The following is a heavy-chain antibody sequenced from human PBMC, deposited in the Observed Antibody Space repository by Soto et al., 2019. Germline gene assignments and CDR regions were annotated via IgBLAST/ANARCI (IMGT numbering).Heavy chain of an antibody. CDR1: GGSFTSNNW. CDR2: IYRTGST. CDR3: ASRDPGTSVDY. J-gene: IGHJ4*02. Sequence: SETLSLTRAVSGGSFTSNNWWTWVRQPPGQGLEWIGEIYRTGSTNYNPSLKSRVTISLDKSENQFSLKVTSLTAADTAVYYCASRDPGTSVDYWGQGTLVTVSS. V-gene: IGHV4-4*02. D-gene: IGHD1-7*01.